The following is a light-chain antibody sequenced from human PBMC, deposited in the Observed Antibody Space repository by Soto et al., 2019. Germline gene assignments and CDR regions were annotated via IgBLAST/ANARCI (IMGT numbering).Light chain of an antibody. Sequence: VVAQAPSLTVAPVGTVNVTYASTTGAVTSSYYPIWFQQKPGQARRALIYSTDNKHPWTPAWFSGSLLGGKAALTLSGVQPEAEADYYCLLYYGGGRVFGSGTKVTVL. V-gene: IGLV7-43*01. CDR1: TGAVTSSYY. CDR2: STD. J-gene: IGLJ1*01. CDR3: LLYYGGGRV.